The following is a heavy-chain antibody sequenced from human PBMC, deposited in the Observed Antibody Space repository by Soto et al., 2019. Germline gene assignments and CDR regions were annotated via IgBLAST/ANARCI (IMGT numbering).Heavy chain of an antibody. J-gene: IGHJ3*02. D-gene: IGHD5-18*01. CDR1: GGSVSSGSYY. V-gene: IGHV4-61*01. CDR3: ASSSGNSYGYPDAFDI. CDR2: IYYSGST. Sequence: LETLSLTCTVSGGSVSSGSYYWSWIRQPPGKGLEWIGYIYYSGSTNYNPSLKSRVTISVDTSKNQFSVKLSSVTAADTAVYYCASSSGNSYGYPDAFDIWGQGTMVTVSS.